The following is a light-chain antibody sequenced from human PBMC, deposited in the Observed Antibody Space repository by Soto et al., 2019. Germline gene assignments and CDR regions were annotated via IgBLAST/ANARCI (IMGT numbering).Light chain of an antibody. J-gene: IGKJ3*01. V-gene: IGKV1-33*01. CDR1: HDISNY. CDR2: DAS. CDR3: QQYDNILFT. Sequence: DIQMTQSPSSLSASVGDRVTITCQSSHDISNYLNWYQQKPGQAPKLLIYDASNLETGVPSRFSGSGSATHFTFTISCLQPEDFATYYCQQYDNILFTFGPGTKVDVK.